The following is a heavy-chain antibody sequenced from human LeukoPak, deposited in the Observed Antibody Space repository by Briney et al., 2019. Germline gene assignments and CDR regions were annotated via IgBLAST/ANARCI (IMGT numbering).Heavy chain of an antibody. J-gene: IGHJ5*02. CDR3: ARGPTIFGVVSADNWFDP. V-gene: IGHV3-48*04. CDR2: ISSSSSTI. D-gene: IGHD3-3*01. Sequence: GGSLRLSCADSGFTFRSYSMNWVRQAPGKGLEWVSYISSSSSTIYYADSVKGRFTISRDNAKNSLYLQMNSLRAEDTAVYYCARGPTIFGVVSADNWFDPWGQGTLVTVSS. CDR1: GFTFRSYS.